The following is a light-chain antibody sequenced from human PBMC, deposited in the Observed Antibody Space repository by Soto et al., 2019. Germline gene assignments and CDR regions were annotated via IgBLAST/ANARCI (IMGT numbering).Light chain of an antibody. V-gene: IGKV3-15*01. J-gene: IGKJ1*01. CDR2: GAS. CDR3: QQYNNWPQT. CDR1: QTIRSS. Sequence: EVVMTQSPATLSVSLGERATLSCRASQTIRSSLARYQQKPGQAPRLLIYGASTRATDIPARFGGSGSGTEFTLTISSLQSEDSAIYYCQQYNNWPQTFGQGTKVEIK.